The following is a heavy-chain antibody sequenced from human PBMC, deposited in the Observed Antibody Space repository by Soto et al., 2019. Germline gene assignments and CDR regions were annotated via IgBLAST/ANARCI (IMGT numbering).Heavy chain of an antibody. J-gene: IGHJ4*01. CDR1: GYTFTGYY. Sequence: ASVKVSCKASGYTFTGYYMHWVRQAPGQGLEWMGWINPNSGGTNYAQKFQGRVTMTRDTSISKAYMELSRLRSDDTAVYYCARERDSSVYAFDHWGQATLVT. CDR2: INPNSGGT. V-gene: IGHV1-2*02. D-gene: IGHD3-22*01. CDR3: ARERDSSVYAFDH.